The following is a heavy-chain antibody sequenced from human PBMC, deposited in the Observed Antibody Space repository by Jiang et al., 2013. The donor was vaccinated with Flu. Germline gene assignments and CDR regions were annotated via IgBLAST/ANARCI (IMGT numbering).Heavy chain of an antibody. V-gene: IGHV2-5*01. CDR3: ARRLSVGADGCNHGFDY. CDR1: GFSLSTPGVS. Sequence: KPTQTLTLTCALSGFSLSTPGVSVGWIRQPPGKALEWLALLYWNDDKRYRPSLESSLTITKDTSKNQVVLIMTNVDPVDTATYYCARRLSVGADGCNHGFDYWGQGTQVTVSS. J-gene: IGHJ4*02. CDR2: LYWNDDK. D-gene: IGHD5-24*01.